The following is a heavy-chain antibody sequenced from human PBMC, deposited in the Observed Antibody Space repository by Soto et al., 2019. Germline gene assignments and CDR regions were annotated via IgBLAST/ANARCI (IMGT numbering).Heavy chain of an antibody. Sequence: ASVKVSCAACGYRFTSYGISWVRQAPGQGLEWMGWISAYNGNTNYAQKLQGRVTMTTDTSTSTAYMELRSLRSDDTAVYYCARESHDFWSGFMDYNWFDPWGQGTLVTVSS. J-gene: IGHJ5*02. CDR1: GYRFTSYG. V-gene: IGHV1-18*01. D-gene: IGHD3-3*01. CDR3: ARESHDFWSGFMDYNWFDP. CDR2: ISAYNGNT.